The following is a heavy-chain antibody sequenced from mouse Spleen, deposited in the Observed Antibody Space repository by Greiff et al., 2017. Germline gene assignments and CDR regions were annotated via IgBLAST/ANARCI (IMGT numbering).Heavy chain of an antibody. V-gene: IGHV1-69*01. CDR2: IDPSDSYT. D-gene: IGHD1-1*01. Sequence: VKLQQPGAELVMPGASVKLSCKASGYTFTSYWMHWVKQRPGQGLEWIGEIDPSDSYTNYNQKFKGKATLTVDKSSSTAYMQLSSLTSEDSAVYYCARHYGIPFAYWGQGTLVTVSA. J-gene: IGHJ3*01. CDR1: GYTFTSYW. CDR3: ARHYGIPFAY.